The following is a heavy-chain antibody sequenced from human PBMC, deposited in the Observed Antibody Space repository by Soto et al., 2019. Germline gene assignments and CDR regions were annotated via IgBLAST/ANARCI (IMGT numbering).Heavy chain of an antibody. CDR3: ATARGYNYGSDY. CDR2: INAGNGNT. Sequence: ASVKVSCKASGYTFTSYAMHWVRQAPGQRLEWMGWINAGNGNTKYSQKFQGRVTITRDTSTSTAYMELSSLRSEDTAVYYCATARGYNYGSDYWGQGTLVTVSS. J-gene: IGHJ4*02. D-gene: IGHD5-18*01. V-gene: IGHV1-3*01. CDR1: GYTFTSYA.